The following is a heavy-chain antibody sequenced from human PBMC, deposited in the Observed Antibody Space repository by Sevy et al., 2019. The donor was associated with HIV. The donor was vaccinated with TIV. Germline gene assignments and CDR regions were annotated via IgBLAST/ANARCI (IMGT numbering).Heavy chain of an antibody. D-gene: IGHD3-10*01. J-gene: IGHJ4*02. CDR2: IYHSGRT. CDR3: ARGYGSGSYFDY. V-gene: IGHV4-30-2*01. CDR1: GGSISSGGYS. Sequence: SETLSLTCAVSGGSISSGGYSWSWIRQPPGKGLEWIGYIYHSGRTYYNPSLKSRVTISVDRSKNQFSLKLSSVTAAETAVYYCARGYGSGSYFDYWGQGTLVTVSS.